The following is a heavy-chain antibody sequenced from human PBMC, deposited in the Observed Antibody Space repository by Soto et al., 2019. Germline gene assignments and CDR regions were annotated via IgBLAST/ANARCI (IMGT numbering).Heavy chain of an antibody. Sequence: SETLSLTCSVSGFAISRGYYGSWVRQPPGKGLEWIGSIYPSVSSYHNPSLATRLRLSIDTSKNQFTLNLTSVTAADTALYFCAREKVGTTFFDNWGQGIQVTVSS. CDR2: IYPSVSS. CDR3: AREKVGTTFFDN. V-gene: IGHV4-38-2*02. J-gene: IGHJ4*02. D-gene: IGHD1-1*01. CDR1: GFAISRGYY.